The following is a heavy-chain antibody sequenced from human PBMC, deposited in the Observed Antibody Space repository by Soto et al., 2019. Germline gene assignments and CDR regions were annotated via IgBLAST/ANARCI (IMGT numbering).Heavy chain of an antibody. CDR1: GFTFSSYG. Sequence: GGSLRLSCAASGFTFSSYGMHRVRQAPDKGLEWVAVIGYDGSNKYYADSVKGRFTISRDNSKNTLYLQMNSLRAEDTAVYYCARDHLLWFGETLYGMDVWGQGTTVTVSS. V-gene: IGHV3-33*01. D-gene: IGHD3-10*01. J-gene: IGHJ6*02. CDR3: ARDHLLWFGETLYGMDV. CDR2: IGYDGSNK.